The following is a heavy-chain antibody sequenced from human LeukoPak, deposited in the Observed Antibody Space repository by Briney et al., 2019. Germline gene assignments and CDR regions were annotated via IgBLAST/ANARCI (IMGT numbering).Heavy chain of an antibody. D-gene: IGHD3-10*01. CDR2: IYPGDSDT. CDR3: ARVPRRGYYYGSGSYYYFDY. CDR1: GYSFTSYW. Sequence: RGESLKISCKGSGYSFTSYWIGWVRQMPGKGLEWMGIIYPGDSDTRYSPSLQGQVTISADKSISTAYLQWSSLKASDTAMYYCARVPRRGYYYGSGSYYYFDYWGQGTLVTVSS. V-gene: IGHV5-51*01. J-gene: IGHJ4*02.